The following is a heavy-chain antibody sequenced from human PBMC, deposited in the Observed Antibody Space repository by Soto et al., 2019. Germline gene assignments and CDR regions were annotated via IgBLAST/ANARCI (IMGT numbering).Heavy chain of an antibody. V-gene: IGHV3-7*03. Sequence: GGSLRLSCTASGLTFSNYWMSWVRQAPGQGLEWVANIKQDGSEKYYVDSVRGRFTISRDNAKKSLFLQMNSLRAEDTAVYYCASDLPLITLIPVNYGMDVWGQGTTVTVSS. CDR1: GLTFSNYW. CDR2: IKQDGSEK. J-gene: IGHJ6*02. CDR3: ASDLPLITLIPVNYGMDV. D-gene: IGHD3-22*01.